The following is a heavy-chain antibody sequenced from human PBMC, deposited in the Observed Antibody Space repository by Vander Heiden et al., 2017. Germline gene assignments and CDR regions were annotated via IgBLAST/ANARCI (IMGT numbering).Heavy chain of an antibody. Sequence: PSQTLSLTCTVSGGPISSGGYSWSWIRQHPGKGLEWIGYIYYSGSTYYHPSLKSRVTISVDTSKNQFSLKLSSVTAADTAVYYCARASGDSSGYYPIDYWGQGTLVTVSS. CDR1: GGPISSGGYS. CDR3: ARASGDSSGYYPIDY. V-gene: IGHV4-31*03. J-gene: IGHJ4*02. D-gene: IGHD3-22*01. CDR2: IYYSGST.